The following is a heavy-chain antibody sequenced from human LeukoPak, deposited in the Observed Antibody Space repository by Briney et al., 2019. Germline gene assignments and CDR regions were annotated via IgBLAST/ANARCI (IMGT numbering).Heavy chain of an antibody. D-gene: IGHD3-10*01. V-gene: IGHV3-11*01. CDR1: GFTFSDYY. CDR3: ARDAPLWFGELFGAFDI. J-gene: IGHJ3*02. CDR2: ISSSGSTI. Sequence: GGSLRLSCAASGFTFSDYYMSWIRQAPGKGLEWVSYISSSGSTIYYADSVKGRFTISRDNAKNSLYLQMNSLRAEDTAVYYCARDAPLWFGELFGAFDIRGQGTMVTVSS.